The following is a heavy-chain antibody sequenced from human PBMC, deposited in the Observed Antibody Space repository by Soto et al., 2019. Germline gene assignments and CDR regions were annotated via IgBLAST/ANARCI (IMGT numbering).Heavy chain of an antibody. CDR2: IVVGSGNT. Sequence: ASVKVSCKASGFTFTSSAMQWVRQARGQRLEWIGWIVVGSGNTNYAQKFQERVTITRDMSTSTAYMELSSLRSEETAVYYCAAGGAARHPGPHYYYYYMDVWGKGTTVTVSS. CDR1: GFTFTSSA. V-gene: IGHV1-58*02. CDR3: AAGGAARHPGPHYYYYYMDV. J-gene: IGHJ6*03. D-gene: IGHD6-6*01.